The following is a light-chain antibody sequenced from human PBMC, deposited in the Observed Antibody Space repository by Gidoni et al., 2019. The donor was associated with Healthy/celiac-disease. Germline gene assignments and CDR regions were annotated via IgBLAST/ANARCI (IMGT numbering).Light chain of an antibody. CDR1: QSVSSY. Sequence: EIVLTQSPATLSWSPGERATLSCRASQSVSSYLAWYQQKPGQAPRLLIYDASNRATGIPARFSGSGSGTDFTLTISSLEPEDFAVYYCQQRSNWLWTFXXXTKVEIK. V-gene: IGKV3-11*01. CDR2: DAS. J-gene: IGKJ1*01. CDR3: QQRSNWLWT.